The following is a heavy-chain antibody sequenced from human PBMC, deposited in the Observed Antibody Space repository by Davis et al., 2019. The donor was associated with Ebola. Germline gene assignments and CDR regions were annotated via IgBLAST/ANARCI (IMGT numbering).Heavy chain of an antibody. CDR3: AKDGYWDTAMVIRGGYGMDV. D-gene: IGHD5-18*01. V-gene: IGHV3-23*01. CDR1: GFTFSSYA. Sequence: GGSLRLSCAASGFTFSSYAMSWVSAISGSGGSTYYADSVKGRFTISRDNSKNTLYLQMNSLRAEDTAVYYCAKDGYWDTAMVIRGGYGMDVWGKGTTVTVSS. CDR2: ISGSGGST. J-gene: IGHJ6*04.